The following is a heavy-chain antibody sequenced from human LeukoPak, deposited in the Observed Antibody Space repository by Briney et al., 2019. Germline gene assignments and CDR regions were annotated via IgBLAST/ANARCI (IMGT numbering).Heavy chain of an antibody. V-gene: IGHV3-23*01. CDR2: ISGSGDST. CDR3: ARYCTSTSCADSSYYGMDV. D-gene: IGHD2-2*01. J-gene: IGHJ6*02. Sequence: GGSLRLSCAASDFTFSSYAMSWVRQAPGKGLEWVSGISGSGDSTYYADSVKGRFTISRDNSKNTVYLQMNSLRVEDTAVYYCARYCTSTSCADSSYYGMDVWGQGTTVTVSS. CDR1: DFTFSSYA.